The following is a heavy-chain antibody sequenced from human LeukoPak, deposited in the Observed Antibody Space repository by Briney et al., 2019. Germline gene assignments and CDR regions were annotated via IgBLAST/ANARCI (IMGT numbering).Heavy chain of an antibody. CDR2: IYYSGST. J-gene: IGHJ4*02. CDR3: ATHPKNIAAAGTPG. Sequence: SETLSLTCTVSGGSISSYYWSWIRQPPGKGLEWIGYIYYSGSTNYNPSLKSRVTISVDKSKNQFSLKLSSVTAADTAVYYCATHPKNIAAAGTPGWGQGTLVTVSS. V-gene: IGHV4-59*12. CDR1: GGSISSYY. D-gene: IGHD6-13*01.